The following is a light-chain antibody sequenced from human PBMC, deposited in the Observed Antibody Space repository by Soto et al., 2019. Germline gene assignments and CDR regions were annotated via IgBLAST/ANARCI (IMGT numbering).Light chain of an antibody. J-gene: IGLJ1*01. Sequence: QSVLTQPPSVSAAPGQKVTISCSGGNSNVGNNSVSWYQQLPRTAPKLLIYDNYKRPSGIPDRFSGSKSGSSATLAITALQTGDEADYYCGTWDSSLSGEVFGTGTNVTVL. CDR1: NSNVGNNS. CDR3: GTWDSSLSGEV. CDR2: DNY. V-gene: IGLV1-51*01.